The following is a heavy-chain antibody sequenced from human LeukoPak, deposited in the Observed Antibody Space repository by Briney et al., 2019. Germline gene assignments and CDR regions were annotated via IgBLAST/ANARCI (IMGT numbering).Heavy chain of an antibody. D-gene: IGHD2-2*01. V-gene: IGHV3-23*01. CDR1: GFTFSSYA. Sequence: GSLRLSCAASGFTFSSYAMSWVRQAPGKGLEWVSAISDTGGSTYYEDSVKGRFTISRDNSKNTLYLQMNSLRAEDTAVYYCAKSYCSSPSCYYYYYMDVWGKGTTVTVSS. J-gene: IGHJ6*03. CDR2: ISDTGGST. CDR3: AKSYCSSPSCYYYYYMDV.